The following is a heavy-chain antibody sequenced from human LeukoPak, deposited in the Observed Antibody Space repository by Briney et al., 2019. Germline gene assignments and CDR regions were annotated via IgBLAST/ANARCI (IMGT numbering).Heavy chain of an antibody. D-gene: IGHD2-8*01. CDR1: GYIFTNYG. J-gene: IGHJ4*02. Sequence: GASVKVSCKTSGYIFTNYGINWVRQAPGQGLEWMGWISAYNGNTKYTQKLQDRVTMTTDSSTSTAYMELKTLRSDDTAVYYCTRTVLDCKNGVCYDYWGQGTLVTVSS. V-gene: IGHV1-18*01. CDR2: ISAYNGNT. CDR3: TRTVLDCKNGVCYDY.